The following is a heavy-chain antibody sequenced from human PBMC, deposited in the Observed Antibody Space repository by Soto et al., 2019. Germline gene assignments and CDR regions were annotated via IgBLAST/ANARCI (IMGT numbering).Heavy chain of an antibody. D-gene: IGHD4-17*01. V-gene: IGHV1-69*02. CDR2: IIPILGIA. CDR3: ARSVSNRMTTVVTPDVRIDY. Sequence: GASVTVSCKASVGTLSSYTMSWVRQAPEQGLEWMGRIIPILGIANYAQKFQGRVTITADKSTSTAYMELSSLRSEDTAVYYCARSVSNRMTTVVTPDVRIDYWGQGTLVTVSS. J-gene: IGHJ4*02. CDR1: VGTLSSYT.